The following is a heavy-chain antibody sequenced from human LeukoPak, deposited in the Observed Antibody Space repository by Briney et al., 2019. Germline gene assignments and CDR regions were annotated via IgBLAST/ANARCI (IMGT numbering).Heavy chain of an antibody. Sequence: ASVKVSCKVSGNPLSDLSIHWLRQAPGKGLEWMGGVDPEDDERIYAQKFQGRVTMTEDTSIDTAYMDLSSLTSEDTAVYYCTTGFTAMAVDYFDYWGQGTLVTVSS. V-gene: IGHV1-24*01. J-gene: IGHJ4*02. CDR2: VDPEDDER. CDR3: TTGFTAMAVDYFDY. CDR1: GNPLSDLS. D-gene: IGHD5-18*01.